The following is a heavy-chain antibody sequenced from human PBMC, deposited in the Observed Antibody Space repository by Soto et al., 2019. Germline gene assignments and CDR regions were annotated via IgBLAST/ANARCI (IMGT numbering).Heavy chain of an antibody. V-gene: IGHV3-23*01. J-gene: IGHJ5*02. D-gene: IGHD2-2*01. Sequence: EVQLLESGGGLVQPGGSLRLSCAASGFAFSTYAMSWVRQAPGKGLECISLISGTGVPTLYAESVKGRFSVSRDNSKDTLFLEMNNLRVDDTAIYYCAKSFCSSSSCFFLWVDPWGPGNLVTVSS. CDR2: ISGTGVPT. CDR3: AKSFCSSSSCFFLWVDP. CDR1: GFAFSTYA.